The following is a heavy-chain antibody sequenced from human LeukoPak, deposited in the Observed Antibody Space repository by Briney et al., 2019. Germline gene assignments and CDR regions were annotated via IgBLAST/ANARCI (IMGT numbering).Heavy chain of an antibody. Sequence: GGSLRLSRAASGLTVSSNHMAWVRQAPGKGLEWVSVIYTGGITYYADPVQGRFIISRDTSGNTLYLQMNSLRVEDTALYYCARDHAPAGGRLDCWGQGSHAAVSS. D-gene: IGHD6-13*01. J-gene: IGHJ4*02. CDR3: ARDHAPAGGRLDC. V-gene: IGHV3-53*01. CDR1: GLTVSSNH. CDR2: IYTGGIT.